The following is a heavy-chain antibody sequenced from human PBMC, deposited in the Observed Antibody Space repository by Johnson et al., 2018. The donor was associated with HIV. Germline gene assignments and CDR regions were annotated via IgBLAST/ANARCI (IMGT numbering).Heavy chain of an antibody. Sequence: QVQLVESGGGVVQPGRSLRLSCAASGFTFSSYGMHWVRQAPGKGLEWVAVISYDGSNKYYADSVKGRFTISRDKSKNTLYLQMNSLRAEDTAVYYCAKSISAAGTYAFAICGQGTMVTVSS. CDR2: ISYDGSNK. V-gene: IGHV3-30*18. CDR3: AKSISAAGTYAFAI. D-gene: IGHD6-13*01. J-gene: IGHJ3*02. CDR1: GFTFSSYG.